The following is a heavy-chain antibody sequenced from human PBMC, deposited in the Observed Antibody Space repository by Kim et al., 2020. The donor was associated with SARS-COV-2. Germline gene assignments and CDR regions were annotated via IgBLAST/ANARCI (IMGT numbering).Heavy chain of an antibody. Sequence: SLKSRVTISVDTSKNQFSLKLSSVTAADTAVYYCARTPRSPNDYYYYMDVWGKGTTVTVSS. D-gene: IGHD1-1*01. CDR3: ARTPRSPNDYYYYMDV. V-gene: IGHV4-39*01. J-gene: IGHJ6*03.